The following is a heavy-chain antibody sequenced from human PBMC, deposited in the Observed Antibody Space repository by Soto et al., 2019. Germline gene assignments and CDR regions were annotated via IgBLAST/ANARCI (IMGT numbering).Heavy chain of an antibody. J-gene: IGHJ4*02. CDR3: AKGLRARLRYFDWSPSFDY. CDR1: GCSINIYY. Sequence: SETLSLTCPFSGCSINIYYLSWIRQHPGKGLEWIGYIYYTGSTNYNPSLKSRVTISVDTSKNQFSLKLSSVATADTALYYCAKGLRARLRYFDWSPSFDYWGQGTLVTVSS. V-gene: IGHV4-59*01. CDR2: IYYTGST. D-gene: IGHD3-9*01.